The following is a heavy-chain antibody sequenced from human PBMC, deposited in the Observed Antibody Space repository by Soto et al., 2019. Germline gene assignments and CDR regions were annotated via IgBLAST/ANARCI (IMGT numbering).Heavy chain of an antibody. CDR3: ARGRSGDY. Sequence: QVHLVQSGAEVKKPGASVKVSCKGSGYGFTTYGITWVRQAPGQGLEWMAWISAHNGNTNYAQKLQGRVTVTRDTPTSTAYRELRSLRSDNTAVYYCARGRSGDYWGPGALVTVSS. CDR1: GYGFTTYG. J-gene: IGHJ4*02. CDR2: ISAHNGNT. V-gene: IGHV1-18*01.